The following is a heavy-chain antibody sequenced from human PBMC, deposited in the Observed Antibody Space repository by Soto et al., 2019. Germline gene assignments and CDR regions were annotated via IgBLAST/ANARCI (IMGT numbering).Heavy chain of an antibody. Sequence: ASVKVSCKTSGYTFTDYYTHWVRQAPGQGLEWMGWMSPKGGGAYFAQKFQGRVTLTRDTSIGTAYIEVNSLTSDDTAVYFCTRENIENSDGLYDAFDIWGQGTTVTVSS. D-gene: IGHD5-18*01. J-gene: IGHJ3*02. CDR1: GYTFTDYY. V-gene: IGHV1-2*02. CDR3: TRENIENSDGLYDAFDI. CDR2: MSPKGGGA.